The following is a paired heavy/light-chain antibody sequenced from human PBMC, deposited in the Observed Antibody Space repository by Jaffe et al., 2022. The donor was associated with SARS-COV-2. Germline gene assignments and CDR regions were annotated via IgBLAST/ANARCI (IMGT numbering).Heavy chain of an antibody. J-gene: IGHJ6*02. Sequence: EVQLVESGGGLVQPGGSLRLSCAASGFTFSSYWMSWVRQAPGKGLEWVANIKQDGSEKYYVDSVKGRFTISRDNAKNSLYLQMNSLRAEDTAVYYCARERERGYCSGGSCLYYYYGMDVWGQGTTVTVSS. CDR3: ARERERGYCSGGSCLYYYYGMDV. D-gene: IGHD2-15*01. CDR2: IKQDGSEK. V-gene: IGHV3-7*01. CDR1: GFTFSSYW.
Light chain of an antibody. V-gene: IGKV2-28*01. CDR1: QSLLHSNGYNY. CDR3: MQALQTPWA. CDR2: LGS. J-gene: IGKJ1*01. Sequence: DIVMTQSPLSLPVTPGEPASISCRSSQSLLHSNGYNYLDWYLQKPGQSPQLLIYLGSNRASGVPDRFSGSGSGTDFTLKISRVEAEDVGVYYCMQALQTPWAFGQGTKVEIK.